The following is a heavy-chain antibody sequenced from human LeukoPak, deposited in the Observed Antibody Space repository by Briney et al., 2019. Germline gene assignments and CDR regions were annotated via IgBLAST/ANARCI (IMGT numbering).Heavy chain of an antibody. J-gene: IGHJ4*02. D-gene: IGHD5-12*01. CDR1: GGSLTNYY. CDR3: ARGLYTGYPTD. CDR2: INHSGST. V-gene: IGHV4-34*01. Sequence: PSETLSLTCAVSGGSLTNYYWSWTRQPPGKGLEWIGEINHSGSTNNNPSLKSRITISVDTSKNQFSLKLRSVTAADSAVYYCARGLYTGYPTDWGQGTLVTVSS.